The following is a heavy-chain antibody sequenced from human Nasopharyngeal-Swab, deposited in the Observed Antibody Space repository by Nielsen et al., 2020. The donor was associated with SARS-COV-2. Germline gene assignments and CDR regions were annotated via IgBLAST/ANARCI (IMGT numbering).Heavy chain of an antibody. J-gene: IGHJ4*02. CDR2: INSDGSST. V-gene: IGHV3-74*01. D-gene: IGHD3-22*01. Sequence: WIRQPPGKGLVWVLRINSDGSSTSYADSVKGRFTISRDSAKNTLYLQMNSLRAEDTAVYYCARDEITMIAAFDYWGQGTLVTVSS. CDR3: ARDEITMIAAFDY.